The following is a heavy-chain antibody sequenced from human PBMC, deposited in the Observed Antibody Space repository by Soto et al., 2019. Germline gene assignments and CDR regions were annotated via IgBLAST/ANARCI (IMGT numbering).Heavy chain of an antibody. J-gene: IGHJ6*02. V-gene: IGHV3-48*04. CDR2: ISSSSTNM. D-gene: IGHD3-16*01. CDR3: ARGDGGYYGMDV. Sequence: EVQLVESGGGLILPGGSLRLSCAASGYTFSSYSMNWVRQAPGKGLEWVSYISSSSTNMYYADSVKGRFTISRDNAKNSLYLQMNSLRAEDTAVYYCARGDGGYYGMDVWGQGTTVTVSS. CDR1: GYTFSSYS.